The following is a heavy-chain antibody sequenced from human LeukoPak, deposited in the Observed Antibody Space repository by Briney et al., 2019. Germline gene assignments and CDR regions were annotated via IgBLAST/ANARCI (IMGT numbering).Heavy chain of an antibody. D-gene: IGHD4-17*01. CDR3: AXDESSGDYRISYAFDI. Sequence: PGGSLRXSCAASGFTFSSYAMSWVRQAPGKGLEWVSSISSSSSYIYYADSVKGRFTISRDNAKNSLYLQMNSLRAEDTAVYYCAXDESSGDYRISYAFDIWGQGTMVTVSS. CDR1: GFTFSSYA. CDR2: ISSSSSYI. V-gene: IGHV3-21*01. J-gene: IGHJ3*02.